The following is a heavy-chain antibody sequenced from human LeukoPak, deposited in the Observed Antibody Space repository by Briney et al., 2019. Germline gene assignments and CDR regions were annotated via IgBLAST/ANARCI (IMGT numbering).Heavy chain of an antibody. CDR1: GGSISSGGYS. CDR3: ARWGATGFDC. CDR2: IYHSGST. V-gene: IGHV4-30-2*01. J-gene: IGHJ4*02. Sequence: PSETLSLTCAVSGGSISSGGYSWSWIRQPPGKGLEWIGYIYHSGSTYYNPSLKSRVTISVDRSKNQFSLKLSSVTAADTAVYYCARWGATGFDCWGQGTLVTVSS. D-gene: IGHD1-1*01.